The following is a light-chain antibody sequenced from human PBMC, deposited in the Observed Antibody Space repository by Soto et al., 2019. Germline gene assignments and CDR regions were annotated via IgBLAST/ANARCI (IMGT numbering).Light chain of an antibody. Sequence: EIVMTQFPATLSVSPGERATLSCRASQSVSSNLAWYQQKGGQAPRLLMYGATTRATGVPARFSGSGSGTEFTLTISSLQSEDVAVYSCQQYNNWPPGTFGQGTKLEIK. V-gene: IGKV3-15*01. CDR3: QQYNNWPPGT. CDR2: GAT. J-gene: IGKJ2*02. CDR1: QSVSSN.